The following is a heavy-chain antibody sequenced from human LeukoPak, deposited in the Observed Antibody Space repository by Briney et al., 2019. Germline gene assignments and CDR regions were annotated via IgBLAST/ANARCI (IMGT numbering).Heavy chain of an antibody. Sequence: SVKVSCKASGGTFSSYAISWVRRAPGQGLEWMGGIIPIFGTANYAQKFQGRVTITTDESTSTAYMELSSLRSEDTAVYYCAKEVGTYNWFDPWGQGTLATVSS. V-gene: IGHV1-69*05. D-gene: IGHD1-1*01. CDR3: AKEVGTYNWFDP. CDR1: GGTFSSYA. CDR2: IIPIFGTA. J-gene: IGHJ5*02.